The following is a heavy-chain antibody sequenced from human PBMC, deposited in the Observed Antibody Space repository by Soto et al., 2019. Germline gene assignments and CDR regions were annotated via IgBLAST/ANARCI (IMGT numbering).Heavy chain of an antibody. CDR3: VKGYWKGDV. CDR2: ISGSGGSI. Sequence: EVQLLESGGGLVQPGGSQRLSCAASGFTFSTYAMNWVRQAPGNGLEWVSAISGSGGSIHYADSVKGRFTISRDNSKNTLYLQMNSLRDEDTAVYHCVKGYWKGDVWGQGTTVTVS. V-gene: IGHV3-23*01. CDR1: GFTFSTYA. J-gene: IGHJ6*02. D-gene: IGHD1-1*01.